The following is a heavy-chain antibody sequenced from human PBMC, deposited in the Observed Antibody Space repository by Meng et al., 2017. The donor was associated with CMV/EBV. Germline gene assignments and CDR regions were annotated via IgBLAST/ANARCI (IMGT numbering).Heavy chain of an antibody. J-gene: IGHJ4*02. CDR3: ATPEGGWYDY. D-gene: IGHD6-19*01. Sequence: GGSLRLSCAASGFTFRSYEMNWVRQAPGKGLEWVSYISSSGSTIYYADSVKGRFTISRDNAKNSLYLQMNSLRAEDTAVYYCATPEGGWYDYWGQGTLVTVSS. V-gene: IGHV3-48*03. CDR2: ISSSGSTI. CDR1: GFTFRSYE.